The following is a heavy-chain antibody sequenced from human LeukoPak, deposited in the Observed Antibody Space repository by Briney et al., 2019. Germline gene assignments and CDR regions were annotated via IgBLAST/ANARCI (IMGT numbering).Heavy chain of an antibody. D-gene: IGHD2-15*01. Sequence: ASVKVSCKASGYTFTGYYMHWVRQAPGQGLEWMGWINPNSGGTNYAQKFQGRVTMTRDTSISTAYMELSRLRSDDTAVYYCASLETLCSGGNCYSDYWGQGTLVTVSS. CDR3: ASLETLCSGGNCYSDY. CDR2: INPNSGGT. J-gene: IGHJ4*02. V-gene: IGHV1-2*02. CDR1: GYTFTGYY.